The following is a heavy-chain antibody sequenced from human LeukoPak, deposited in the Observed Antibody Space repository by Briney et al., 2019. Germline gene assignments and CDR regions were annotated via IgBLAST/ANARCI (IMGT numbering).Heavy chain of an antibody. V-gene: IGHV3-9*01. CDR3: VSQGPARSCGHDCYRASS. J-gene: IGHJ5*02. CDR2: LSYNSDNI. D-gene: IGHD2-21*02. Sequence: GGSLRLSCAASGFTFDDYNMHWVRQAPGKGLDWVSGLSYNSDNIGYADSVKGRFTISRDNAKNSLYLQMNSLRAEDTALYYCVSQGPARSCGHDCYRASSWGQGALVTVAS. CDR1: GFTFDDYN.